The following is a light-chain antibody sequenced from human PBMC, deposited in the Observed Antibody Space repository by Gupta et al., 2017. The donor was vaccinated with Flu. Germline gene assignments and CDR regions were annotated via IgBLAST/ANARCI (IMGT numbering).Light chain of an antibody. V-gene: IGKV4-1*01. CDR2: WAS. Sequence: DIVMTQSPDSLAVSLGERATINCKSRQSVLYSSNNKNYLAWYQQKPGQPPKLLIYWASTRGSGVPDRFSGSGSGTDFTLTISSLQAEDVAVYYCQQHDSTPYNFGQGTKLEIK. J-gene: IGKJ2*01. CDR3: QQHDSTPYN. CDR1: QSVLYSSNNKNY.